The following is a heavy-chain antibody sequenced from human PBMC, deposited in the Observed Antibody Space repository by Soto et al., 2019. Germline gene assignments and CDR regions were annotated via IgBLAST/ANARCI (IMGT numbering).Heavy chain of an antibody. CDR3: ARDPWTGYTGYDIDY. V-gene: IGHV3-33*01. CDR2: IWYDGSNK. CDR1: GFTFSNFG. Sequence: PGGSLRLSCAASGFTFSNFGMHWVRQAPGRGLEWVAVIWYDGSNKYYTDSVKGRFTISRDNSKNTLYLQMNSLRAEDTAVYYCARDPWTGYTGYDIDYWGQGTLVT. J-gene: IGHJ4*02. D-gene: IGHD5-12*01.